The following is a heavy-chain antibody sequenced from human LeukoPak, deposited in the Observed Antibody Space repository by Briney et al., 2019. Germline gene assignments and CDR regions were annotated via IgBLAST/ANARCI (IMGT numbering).Heavy chain of an antibody. CDR3: ARRRVSAALWSSGFQH. D-gene: IGHD2-2*01. J-gene: IGHJ1*01. Sequence: PSETLSLTCAVSGYSISSGYYWGWIRQPPGKGLEWIGSIYHSGSTYYNPSLKSRVTISVDTSKNQFSLKLSSVTAADTAVYYCARRRVSAALWSSGFQHWGQGTLVTVSS. CDR1: GYSISSGYY. V-gene: IGHV4-38-2*01. CDR2: IYHSGST.